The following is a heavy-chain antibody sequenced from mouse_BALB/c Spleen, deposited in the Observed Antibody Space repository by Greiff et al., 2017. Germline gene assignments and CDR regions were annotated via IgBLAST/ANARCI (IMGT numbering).Heavy chain of an antibody. CDR1: GYNFTSYW. J-gene: IGHJ3*01. V-gene: IGHV1-55*01. CDR2: IYPGSGST. Sequence: QVQLQQPGAELVKPGTSVKLSCKASGYNFTSYWINWVKLRPGQGLEWIGDIYPGSGSTNYNEKFKSKATLTVDTSSSTAYMQLSSLASEDSALYYCARCAARARGFAYWGQGTLVTVSA. D-gene: IGHD3-1*01. CDR3: ARCAARARGFAY.